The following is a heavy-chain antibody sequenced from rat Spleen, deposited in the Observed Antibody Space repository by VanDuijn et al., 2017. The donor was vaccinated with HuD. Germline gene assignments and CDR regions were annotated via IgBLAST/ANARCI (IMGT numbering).Heavy chain of an antibody. J-gene: IGHJ4*01. CDR2: ISTGGGNI. D-gene: IGHD4-3*01. V-gene: IGHV5S13*01. Sequence: EVQLVESGGGLVQPGRSLKLSCAASGFTFSNYGMAWVRQTPTKGLEWVASISTGGGNIYYRDSVKGRFTISRDSAESTLYLQMDSLRSEDTATYYCARQGGVLYVMDAWGQGVMVTVSS. CDR1: GFTFSNYG. CDR3: ARQGGVLYVMDA.